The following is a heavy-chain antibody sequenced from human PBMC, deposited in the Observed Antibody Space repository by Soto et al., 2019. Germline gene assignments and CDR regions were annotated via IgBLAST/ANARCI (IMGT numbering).Heavy chain of an antibody. CDR3: ARAPFKYSNQYYYYGMDV. V-gene: IGHV1-69*13. D-gene: IGHD4-4*01. J-gene: IGHJ6*02. CDR2: IIPIFGTA. Sequence: SVKVSCKASGGTFSSYAISWVRQAPGQGLEWMGGIIPIFGTANYAQKFQGRVAITADESTSTAYMELSSLRSEDTAVYYCARAPFKYSNQYYYYGMDVWGQGTTVTVSS. CDR1: GGTFSSYA.